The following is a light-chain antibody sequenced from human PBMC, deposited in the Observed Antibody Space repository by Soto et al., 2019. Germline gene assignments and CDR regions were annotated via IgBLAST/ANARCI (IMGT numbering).Light chain of an antibody. J-gene: IGKJ5*01. CDR1: QSVSSN. CDR2: DAS. Sequence: EVVMTQSPATLSVSPGERATLSCRASQSVSSNLAWYKQNLGQAPRLLIYDASTRATGIPARFSGSGSGTDFTLTISSLEPEDFAVYYCQQRLNWPVTFGQGTRLEI. CDR3: QQRLNWPVT. V-gene: IGKV3-11*01.